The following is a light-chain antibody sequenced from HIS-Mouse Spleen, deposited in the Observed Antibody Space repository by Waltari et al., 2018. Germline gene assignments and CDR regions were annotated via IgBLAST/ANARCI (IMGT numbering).Light chain of an antibody. Sequence: QSALTPPRSVSGSPGQSVTISCTGTSSDVGGYHYVSWYQQHPGKAPNLMIYDVSTRPSGVPDRFSGSKSGNTASLTISGLQAEDEADYYCCSYAGSYTYVFGTGTKVTVL. CDR3: CSYAGSYTYV. CDR1: SSDVGGYHY. CDR2: DVS. J-gene: IGLJ1*01. V-gene: IGLV2-11*01.